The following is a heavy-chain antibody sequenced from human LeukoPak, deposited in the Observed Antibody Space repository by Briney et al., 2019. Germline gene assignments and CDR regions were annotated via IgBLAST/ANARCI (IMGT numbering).Heavy chain of an antibody. Sequence: GGSLRLSCATSALTFSSYAMSWVRQAPGKGLEWVSGISGRGSSTYYADSVKGRFTISRDNSKNTLYLQMNSLRVEDTAIYYCAKSGADGYSLDAFDIWGQGTMVTVSS. CDR2: ISGRGSST. D-gene: IGHD5-24*01. V-gene: IGHV3-23*01. CDR1: ALTFSSYA. J-gene: IGHJ3*02. CDR3: AKSGADGYSLDAFDI.